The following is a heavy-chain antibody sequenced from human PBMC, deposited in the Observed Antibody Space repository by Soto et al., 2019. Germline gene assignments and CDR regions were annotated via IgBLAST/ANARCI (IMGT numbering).Heavy chain of an antibody. D-gene: IGHD5-12*01. V-gene: IGHV4-31*03. Sequence: SETLSLTCTVSGGSISSGGYYWSWIRQHPGKGLEWIGYIYYSGSTYYSPSLKSRVTISVDTSKNQFSLKLSSVTAADTAVYYCARDRGVATPYYFDYWGQGTLVTVSS. CDR1: GGSISSGGYY. CDR3: ARDRGVATPYYFDY. J-gene: IGHJ4*02. CDR2: IYYSGST.